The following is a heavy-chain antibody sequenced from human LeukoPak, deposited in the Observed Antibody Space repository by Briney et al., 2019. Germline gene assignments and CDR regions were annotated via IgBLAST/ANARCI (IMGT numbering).Heavy chain of an antibody. J-gene: IGHJ4*02. V-gene: IGHV4-59*01. D-gene: IGHD6-13*01. CDR1: GGSISSYY. Sequence: SETLSLTCTVSGGSISSYYWSWIRQPPGKGLEWIGYIYYSGSTNYNPSLKSRVTISVETSKNEFSRKLRSVTAADTAVYYCARVTGYRIEDYFDYWGQGTLVTVSS. CDR3: ARVTGYRIEDYFDY. CDR2: IYYSGST.